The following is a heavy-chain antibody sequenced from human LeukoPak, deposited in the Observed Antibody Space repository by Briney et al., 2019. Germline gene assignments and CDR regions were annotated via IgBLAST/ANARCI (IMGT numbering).Heavy chain of an antibody. CDR3: AGEYCSGGSCRQGFDY. J-gene: IGHJ4*02. CDR2: INPNSGDK. CDR1: GYTFTDYY. Sequence: ASVKVSCKASGYTFTDYYMHWVRRAPGQGLEWMGWINPNSGDKNHAQNFQGRVTLTRDTAISTAYMELSSLRSDDSAVYYCAGEYCSGGSCRQGFDYWGQGTLVTVSS. V-gene: IGHV1-2*02. D-gene: IGHD2-15*01.